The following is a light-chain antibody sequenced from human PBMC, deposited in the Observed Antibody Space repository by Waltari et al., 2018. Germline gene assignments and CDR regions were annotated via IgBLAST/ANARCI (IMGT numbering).Light chain of an antibody. V-gene: IGLV1-44*01. CDR3: AAWDDSLNAWV. J-gene: IGLJ3*02. CDR1: SSNIGSNP. CDR2: SNN. Sequence: QSVLTQPPSASGTPGQRVTISCSGSSSNIGSNPVTWYQQLPGTAPKLLIYSNNQRPSGVPDRFSGSKSGTSASLAIIGLQSEDEADYYCAAWDDSLNAWVFGGGTKLTVL.